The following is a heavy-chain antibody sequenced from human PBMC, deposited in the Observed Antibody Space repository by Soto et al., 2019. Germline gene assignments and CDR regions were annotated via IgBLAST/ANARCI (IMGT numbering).Heavy chain of an antibody. D-gene: IGHD3-16*01. CDR2: IIPVFDKA. CDR1: GGSFGSSA. J-gene: IGHJ3*01. Sequence: QVQLVQSGADVKKPGSSVKVSCKTSGGSFGSSAISWVRQAPAQGLEWMGEIIPVFDKANYAQNFQCRLTITADELTGTVFMGLSSLRSEDTPVYFCARLRRDWGDAFDLWGLGTFVTVSS. V-gene: IGHV1-69*01. CDR3: ARLRRDWGDAFDL.